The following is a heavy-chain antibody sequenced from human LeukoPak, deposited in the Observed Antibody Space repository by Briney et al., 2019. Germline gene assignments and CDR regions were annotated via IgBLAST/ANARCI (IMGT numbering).Heavy chain of an antibody. V-gene: IGHV1-2*02. CDR3: ASPLLVRGAPRWYFQH. CDR2: INPNSGGT. J-gene: IGHJ1*01. D-gene: IGHD3-10*01. Sequence: VASVKVSCKASGYTFTGYYMHWVRQAPGQGLEWMGWINPNSGGTNYAQKFQGRVTMTRDTSISTAYMELSRLRSDDTAVYYCASPLLVRGAPRWYFQHWGQGTLVTVSS. CDR1: GYTFTGYY.